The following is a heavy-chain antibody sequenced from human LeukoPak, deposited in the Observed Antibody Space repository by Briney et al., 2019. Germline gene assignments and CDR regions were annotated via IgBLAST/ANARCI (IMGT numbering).Heavy chain of an antibody. CDR3: ARSYSGIPYYFDY. D-gene: IGHD1-26*01. CDR2: IYYLGST. CDR1: GGSISSYY. Sequence: SETLSLTCTVSGGSISSYYWSWIRQPPGKGLEWVGHIYYLGSTNYNPSLKSRVTISIDTSKNYFSLKLNSVIAADTAVYYCARSYSGIPYYFDYWGQGTLVTVSS. V-gene: IGHV4-59*01. J-gene: IGHJ4*02.